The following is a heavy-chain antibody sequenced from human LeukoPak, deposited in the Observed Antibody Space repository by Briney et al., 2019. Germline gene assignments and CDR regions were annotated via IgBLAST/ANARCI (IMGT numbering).Heavy chain of an antibody. D-gene: IGHD2-2*01. V-gene: IGHV1-2*02. Sequence: ASVKVSCKASGYTFTDYYMHWVRQAPGQGLEWMGWINPNSGGTNFAQRFQDRVTMTRGMSISTAYMELSRLRSDDTAVYYCARSSWDCSSTSCLYFDYWGQGTLVTVSS. CDR2: INPNSGGT. CDR1: GYTFTDYY. J-gene: IGHJ4*02. CDR3: ARSSWDCSSTSCLYFDY.